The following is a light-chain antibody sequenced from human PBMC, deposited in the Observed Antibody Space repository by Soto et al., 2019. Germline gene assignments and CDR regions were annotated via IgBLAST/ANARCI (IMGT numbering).Light chain of an antibody. J-gene: IGKJ1*01. Sequence: EIVLTQSPGTLSLSPGERATLSCRASQSVGSSYLAWYQQKPGQAPKVLIYAASNRATGIPDRFSGSGSGTDFTLTISSLQPDDFATYYCQHYNSYSEAFGQGTKVELK. V-gene: IGKV3-20*01. CDR1: QSVGSSY. CDR2: AAS. CDR3: QHYNSYSEA.